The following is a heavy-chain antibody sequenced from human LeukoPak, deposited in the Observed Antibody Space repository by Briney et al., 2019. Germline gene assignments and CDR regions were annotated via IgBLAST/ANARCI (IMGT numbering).Heavy chain of an antibody. V-gene: IGHV1-69*04. D-gene: IGHD6-19*01. CDR1: GGTFSSYA. J-gene: IGHJ5*02. CDR3: ASVSSSGHNWFDP. Sequence: ASVKVSCKAPGGTFSSYAISWVRQAPGQGLEWMGRIIPILGIANYAQKFQGRVTITADKSTSTAYMELSSLRSEDTAVYYCASVSSSGHNWFDPWGQGTLVTVSS. CDR2: IIPILGIA.